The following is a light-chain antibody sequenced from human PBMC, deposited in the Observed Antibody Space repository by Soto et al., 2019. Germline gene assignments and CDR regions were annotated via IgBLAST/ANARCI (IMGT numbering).Light chain of an antibody. V-gene: IGKV3-11*01. J-gene: IGKJ1*01. CDR3: VQRTTWPWT. CDR2: DAS. Sequence: EIVLTQSPGTLSLSPGERATLSCRASQSVSVHLAWYQQQPGQAPGLLIYDASNRATGIPARFSGSGSGTDFTLTISSLEPEDFAVYHCVQRTTWPWTCGQGSKVEIK. CDR1: QSVSVH.